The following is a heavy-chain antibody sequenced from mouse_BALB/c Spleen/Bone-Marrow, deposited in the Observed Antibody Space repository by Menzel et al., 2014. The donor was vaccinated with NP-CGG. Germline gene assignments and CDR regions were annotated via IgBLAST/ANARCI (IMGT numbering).Heavy chain of an antibody. V-gene: IGHV1-14*01. Sequence: EVQLQQSGPELVKPGASVKMSCKASGYTFTSYVMHWVKQKPGQGLEWIGYINPYNDGTKYNEKFKGKATLTSDKSSNTAYMELSSLTSEDSAVYYCARRGFDEGCYAMDYWGQGTSVTVSS. J-gene: IGHJ4*01. CDR2: INPYNDGT. CDR3: ARRGFDEGCYAMDY. CDR1: GYTFTSYV.